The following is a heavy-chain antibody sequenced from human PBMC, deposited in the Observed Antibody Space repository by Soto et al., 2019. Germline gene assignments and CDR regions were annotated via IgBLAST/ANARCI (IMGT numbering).Heavy chain of an antibody. CDR3: ASMGYHYGSGSYPLDY. CDR1: GGSISSYY. J-gene: IGHJ4*02. CDR2: MYNSGST. D-gene: IGHD3-10*01. V-gene: IGHV4-59*08. Sequence: QVQLQESGPGVVKPSETLSLTCTVSGGSISSYYWTWIRQPPGKGLEWIGFMYNSGSTHYNPSLKSRVTISLDTSKNQFSLNLRSVTAADTAVYYCASMGYHYGSGSYPLDYWGQGTLVTVSS.